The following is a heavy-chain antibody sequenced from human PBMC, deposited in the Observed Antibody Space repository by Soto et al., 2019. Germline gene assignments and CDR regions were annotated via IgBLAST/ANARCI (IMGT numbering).Heavy chain of an antibody. CDR3: AKDHIYDSSGHFDY. V-gene: IGHV6-1*01. CDR1: GDSISSNSAA. D-gene: IGHD3-22*01. CDR2: TYYRSKWYN. J-gene: IGHJ4*02. Sequence: AQTLSLTCAVSGDSISSNSAAWNWIRQSPSRGLEWLGRTYYRSKWYNDYAVSVKSRITVNPDTSKNQFSLQLNSVTPEDTAVYYCAKDHIYDSSGHFDYWGQGTLVTVSS.